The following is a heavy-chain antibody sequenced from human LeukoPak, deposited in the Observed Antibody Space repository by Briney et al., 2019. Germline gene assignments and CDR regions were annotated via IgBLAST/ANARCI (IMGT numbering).Heavy chain of an antibody. J-gene: IGHJ6*03. CDR3: ARGQNCSSTSCYSYYYYMDV. CDR2: IHYSGST. CDR1: SGSISSSSYY. D-gene: IGHD2-2*01. V-gene: IGHV4-39*07. Sequence: SETLSLTCTVSSGSISSSSYYWGWIRQPPGKGLEWIGSIHYSGSTYYNPSLKSRVTISVDTSKNQFSLKLSSVTAADTAVYYCARGQNCSSTSCYSYYYYMDVWGKGTTVTVSS.